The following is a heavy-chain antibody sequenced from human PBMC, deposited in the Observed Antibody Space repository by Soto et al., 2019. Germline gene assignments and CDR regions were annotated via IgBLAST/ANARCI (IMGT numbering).Heavy chain of an antibody. Sequence: ASVKVSCKASGYSITDNYMHWVRQAPGQRLEWMGWINAGNGNTKYSQKFQGRVTITRDTSASTAYMELSSLRSEDTAVYYCARIRAGDSSGTSYAFDIWGQGTMVTVSS. CDR1: GYSITDNY. V-gene: IGHV1-3*01. J-gene: IGHJ3*02. CDR3: ARIRAGDSSGTSYAFDI. CDR2: INAGNGNT. D-gene: IGHD3-22*01.